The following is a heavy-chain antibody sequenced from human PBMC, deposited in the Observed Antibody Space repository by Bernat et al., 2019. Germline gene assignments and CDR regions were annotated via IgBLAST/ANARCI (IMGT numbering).Heavy chain of an antibody. CDR1: GFTFNSYG. J-gene: IGHJ6*02. V-gene: IGHV3-33*01. D-gene: IGHD3-3*01. CDR3: ARARATIFGNRYYYGMDV. Sequence: QVQLVESGGGVVQPGRSLRLSCAASGFTFNSYGMHWVRQAPGKGLEWVALIWYDGSNKYYADSVKGRFTISRDNSKNTLYLQMNSLRAEDTAVYYCARARATIFGNRYYYGMDVWGQGTTVTVSS. CDR2: IWYDGSNK.